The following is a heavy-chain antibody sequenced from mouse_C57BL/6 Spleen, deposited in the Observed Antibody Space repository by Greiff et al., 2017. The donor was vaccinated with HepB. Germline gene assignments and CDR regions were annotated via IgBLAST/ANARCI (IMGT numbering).Heavy chain of an antibody. J-gene: IGHJ2*01. V-gene: IGHV5-6*01. CDR2: ISSGGSYT. CDR1: GFTFSSYG. Sequence: EVQLVESGGDLVKPGGSLKLSCAASGFTFSSYGMSWVRQTPDKRLEWVATISSGGSYTYYPDSVKGRFTISRDNAKNTLYLQMSSLKSEDPATYYCARHTGSYYFGYWGQGTTLTVSS. CDR3: ARHTGSYYFGY.